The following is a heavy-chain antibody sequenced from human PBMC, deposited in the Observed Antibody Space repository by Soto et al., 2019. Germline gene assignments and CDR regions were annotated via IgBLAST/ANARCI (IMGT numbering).Heavy chain of an antibody. V-gene: IGHV3-30*18. CDR2: ISYDGSNK. CDR3: AKDLAQQLVRGLGD. CDR1: GFTFSSYG. Sequence: SGGSLRLSCAASGFTFSSYGMHWVRQAPGKGLEWVAVISYDGSNKYYADSVKGRFTISRDNSKNTLYLQMNSLRAEDTAVYYCAKDLAQQLVRGLGDWGQGTLVTVSS. J-gene: IGHJ4*02. D-gene: IGHD6-13*01.